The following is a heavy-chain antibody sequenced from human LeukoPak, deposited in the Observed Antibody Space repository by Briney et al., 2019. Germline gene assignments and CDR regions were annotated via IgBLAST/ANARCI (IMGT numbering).Heavy chain of an antibody. CDR3: ARSALSRYSSSWYVNWFDP. CDR1: GFTFSSYD. D-gene: IGHD6-13*01. J-gene: IGHJ5*02. Sequence: GGSLRLSCAASGFTFSSYDMHWVRQATGKGLEWVSAIGTAGDTYYPGSVKGRFTISRENAKNSLYLQMNSLRAGDTAVYYCARSALSRYSSSWYVNWFDPWGQGTLVTVSS. CDR2: IGTAGDT. V-gene: IGHV3-13*01.